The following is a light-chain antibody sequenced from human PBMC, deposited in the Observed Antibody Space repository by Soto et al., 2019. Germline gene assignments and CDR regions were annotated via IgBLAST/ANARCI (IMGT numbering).Light chain of an antibody. CDR2: EVS. CDR3: SSYAGSNNFPYV. Sequence: QSALTQPPSASGSPGQSVTISCTGTSSDVGGYNYVSWYQQHPGKAPKLMIYEVSKRPSGVPDRFSGSKSGNTASLTVSGLQAKDEADYYCSSYAGSNNFPYVFGTGTKVTVL. CDR1: SSDVGGYNY. J-gene: IGLJ1*01. V-gene: IGLV2-8*01.